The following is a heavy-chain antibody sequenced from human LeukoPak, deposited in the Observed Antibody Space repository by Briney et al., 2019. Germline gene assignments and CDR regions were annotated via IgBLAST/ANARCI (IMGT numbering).Heavy chain of an antibody. CDR1: GFTFSSYG. V-gene: IGHV3-30*18. Sequence: PGGSLRLSCAASGFTFSSYGMHWVRQAPGKGLEWVAVISYDGSNKYYADSVKGRFTISRDNSKNTLYLQMNSLRAEDTAVYYCAQLYLGYCSGGSCFDLYYYYGMDVWGQGTTVTVSS. CDR2: ISYDGSNK. J-gene: IGHJ6*02. D-gene: IGHD2-15*01. CDR3: AQLYLGYCSGGSCFDLYYYYGMDV.